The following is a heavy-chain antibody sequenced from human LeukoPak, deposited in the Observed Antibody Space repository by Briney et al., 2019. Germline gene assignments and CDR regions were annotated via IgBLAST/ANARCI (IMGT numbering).Heavy chain of an antibody. D-gene: IGHD1-26*01. CDR1: GGSFSGYY. Sequence: SETLSLTCAVYGGSFSGYYWSWIRQPPGKGLEWIGSIYYSGSTYYNSSLKSRVALSVDTSKNQFSLKLSSVTAADTAVYYCARHASWGATHFDYWGQGTLVTVSS. J-gene: IGHJ4*02. CDR3: ARHASWGATHFDY. V-gene: IGHV4-59*08. CDR2: IYYSGST.